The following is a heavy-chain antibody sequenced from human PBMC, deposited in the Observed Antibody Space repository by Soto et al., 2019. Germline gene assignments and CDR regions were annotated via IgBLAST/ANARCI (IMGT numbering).Heavy chain of an antibody. J-gene: IGHJ3*02. Sequence: ASVKVSCKASGYTFTSYGISWVRQAPGQGLEWMGWISAYNGNTNYAQKLQGRVTMTTDTSTSTAYMELRSLRSDDTAVYYCARDLVGGPVAGDAFDIWGQGTMVTVSS. CDR1: GYTFTSYG. V-gene: IGHV1-18*01. CDR2: ISAYNGNT. CDR3: ARDLVGGPVAGDAFDI. D-gene: IGHD1-26*01.